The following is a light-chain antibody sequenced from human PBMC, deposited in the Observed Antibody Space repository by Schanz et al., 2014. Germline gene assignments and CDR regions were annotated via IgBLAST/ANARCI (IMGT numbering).Light chain of an antibody. Sequence: QSVLTQPPSASGTPGQRVTISCSGSSSNIGSNYVYWYQQLPGTAPKLVIYSNNRRPSGVPDRFSGSKSGTSASLAISGLQSEDEADYYCQSYDSSLSGWVFGGGTKLTVL. CDR3: QSYDSSLSGWV. CDR2: SNN. CDR1: SSNIGSNY. J-gene: IGLJ3*02. V-gene: IGLV1-47*02.